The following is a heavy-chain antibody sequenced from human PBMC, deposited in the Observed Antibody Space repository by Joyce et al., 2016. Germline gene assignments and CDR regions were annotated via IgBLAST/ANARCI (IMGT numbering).Heavy chain of an antibody. CDR1: GFTFSSYA. Sequence: GFTFSSYAMSWVRQAPGKGLEWVSTISASGGSTYYADSVKGRFTISRDNSEDSLYLHMNSLRAGDTAVYYCATWAPTNYDFWSGYSYYFDNWGQGTLVTVSS. D-gene: IGHD3-3*01. J-gene: IGHJ4*02. V-gene: IGHV3-23*01. CDR2: ISASGGST. CDR3: ATWAPTNYDFWSGYSYYFDN.